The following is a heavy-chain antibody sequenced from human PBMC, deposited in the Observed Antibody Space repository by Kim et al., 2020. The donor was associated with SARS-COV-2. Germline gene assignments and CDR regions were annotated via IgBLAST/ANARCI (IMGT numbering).Heavy chain of an antibody. CDR2: GGST. J-gene: IGHJ5*02. Sequence: GGSTYYADSVKGRFTISRDNSKNTLYLQMNSLRAEDTAVYYCANRKGSMSWGQGTLVTVSS. D-gene: IGHD3-10*02. CDR3: ANRKGSMS. V-gene: IGHV3-23*01.